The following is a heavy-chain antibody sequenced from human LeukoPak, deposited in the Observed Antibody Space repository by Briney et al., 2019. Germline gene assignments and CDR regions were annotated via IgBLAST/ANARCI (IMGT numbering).Heavy chain of an antibody. Sequence: PSETLSLTCTVSDGSISSSSYYWGWIRQPPEKGLEGIGSIYYSGSTYYNPSLKSRVTISVDTSKNQFSLKLNSVTAADTAVYYCASLYYGSGNPFDYWGQGTLVTVSS. CDR3: ASLYYGSGNPFDY. V-gene: IGHV4-39*01. D-gene: IGHD3-10*01. J-gene: IGHJ4*02. CDR2: IYYSGST. CDR1: DGSISSSSYY.